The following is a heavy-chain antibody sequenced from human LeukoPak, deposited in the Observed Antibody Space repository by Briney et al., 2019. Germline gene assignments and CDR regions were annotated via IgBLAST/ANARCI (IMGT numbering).Heavy chain of an antibody. CDR2: ISNDGSRK. Sequence: GGSLRLSCAASGFTFSSYAMHWVRQAPGKGLEWVAIISNDGSRKYYAHSVEGRFTISRDNSKNTLYLQMDSLRAEDTAVYYCARDRAWNYFDYWGQGTLVTVSS. D-gene: IGHD3-3*01. J-gene: IGHJ4*02. CDR1: GFTFSSYA. V-gene: IGHV3-30*04. CDR3: ARDRAWNYFDY.